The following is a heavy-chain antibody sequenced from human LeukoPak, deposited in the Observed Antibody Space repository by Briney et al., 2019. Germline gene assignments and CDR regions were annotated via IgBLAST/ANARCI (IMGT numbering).Heavy chain of an antibody. Sequence: ASVKVSCKASGFTFTSSAVQWVRQARGQRLEWIGWIVVGSGNTNYVQKFQGRVTITRDTSASTAYMELSSLRSEDTAVYYCARDARVASALDYWGQGTLVTVSS. CDR3: ARDARVASALDY. CDR1: GFTFTSSA. CDR2: IVVGSGNT. J-gene: IGHJ4*02. D-gene: IGHD2-15*01. V-gene: IGHV1-58*01.